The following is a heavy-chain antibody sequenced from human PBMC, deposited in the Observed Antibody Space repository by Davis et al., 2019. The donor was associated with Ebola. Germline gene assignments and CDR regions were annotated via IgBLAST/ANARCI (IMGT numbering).Heavy chain of an antibody. V-gene: IGHV3-30-3*01. Sequence: GESLKISCAASGFTLSSYAMHWVRQAPGKGLEWVAAISYDGSNKLYADSVKARFTISRDNSKDTVDLHMNSLRVEDTAVYYCVRAIWERTGWYFDNWGQGALVTVSS. CDR1: GFTLSSYA. D-gene: IGHD3-9*01. CDR3: VRAIWERTGWYFDN. J-gene: IGHJ4*02. CDR2: ISYDGSNK.